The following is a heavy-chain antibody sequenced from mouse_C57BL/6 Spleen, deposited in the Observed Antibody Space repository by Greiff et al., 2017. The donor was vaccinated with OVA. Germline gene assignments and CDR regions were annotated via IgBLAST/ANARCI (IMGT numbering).Heavy chain of an antibody. CDR1: GFTFSDYG. Sequence: EVKLVESGGGLVKPGGSLKLSCAASGFTFSDYGMHWVRQAPEKGLEWVAYISSGSSTIYYADTVKGRFTISRDNAKNTLFLQMTSLRSEDTAMYYCAREGYYYGSSYWYFDVWGTGTTVTVSS. J-gene: IGHJ1*03. CDR2: ISSGSSTI. V-gene: IGHV5-17*01. D-gene: IGHD1-1*01. CDR3: AREGYYYGSSYWYFDV.